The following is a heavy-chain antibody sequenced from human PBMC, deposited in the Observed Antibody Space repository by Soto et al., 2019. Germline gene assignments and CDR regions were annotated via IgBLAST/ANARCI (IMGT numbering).Heavy chain of an antibody. CDR2: IYPGDSDT. J-gene: IGHJ3*02. V-gene: IGHV5-51*01. Sequence: GESLKISCKGSGYSFTSYWIGWVRQMPGKGLEWMGIIYPGDSDTRYSPSFQGQVTISADKSISTAYLQWSSLKASDTAMYYCASCLGYCSGGSCYSCAFAIWGQGTMVTVSS. CDR1: GYSFTSYW. D-gene: IGHD2-15*01. CDR3: ASCLGYCSGGSCYSCAFAI.